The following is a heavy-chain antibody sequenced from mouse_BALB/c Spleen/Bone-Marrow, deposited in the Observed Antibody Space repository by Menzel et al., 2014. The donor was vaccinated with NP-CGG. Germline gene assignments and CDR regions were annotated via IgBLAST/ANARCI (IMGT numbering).Heavy chain of an antibody. J-gene: IGHJ4*01. CDR1: GFAFSSYD. CDR2: ISSGGGST. D-gene: IGHD1-1*01. V-gene: IGHV5-12-1*01. Sequence: EVKLQESGGGLVKPGGSLKLSCAASGFAFSSYDMSWVRQTPEKRLEWVAYISSGGGSTYYPDTVKSRFTISRDNAKNTLYLQMSSLKSEDTAMYYCARPLYYYGSSPFYAIDYWGQGTSVTVSS. CDR3: ARPLYYYGSSPFYAIDY.